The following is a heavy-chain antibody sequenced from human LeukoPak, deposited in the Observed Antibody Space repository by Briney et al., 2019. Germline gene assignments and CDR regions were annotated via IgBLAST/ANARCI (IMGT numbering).Heavy chain of an antibody. CDR3: AASIAAAGPRGD. V-gene: IGHV1-69*13. Sequence: SVKVSCKASGGTFSSYAISWVRQAPGQGLEWMGGIIPIFGTANYAQKFQGRVTITADESTSTAYMELSSLRSEDTAVYYCAASIAAAGPRGDWGQGTLVTVSS. D-gene: IGHD6-13*01. J-gene: IGHJ4*02. CDR2: IIPIFGTA. CDR1: GGTFSSYA.